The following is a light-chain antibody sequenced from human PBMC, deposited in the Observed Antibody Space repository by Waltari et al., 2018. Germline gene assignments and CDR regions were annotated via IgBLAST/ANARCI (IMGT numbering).Light chain of an antibody. CDR1: QSIGSI. J-gene: IGKJ1*01. CDR2: YAS. V-gene: IGKV6-21*02. Sequence: EIVLTQSPDFQSVTPKQKVTITCRASQSIGSILHWYQLKPDQSPKVLIKYASKAISGVPSRFSVSGSGTDFTLTISSLEAEDAATYYCHQSSSLTWTFGQGTKVEIK. CDR3: HQSSSLTWT.